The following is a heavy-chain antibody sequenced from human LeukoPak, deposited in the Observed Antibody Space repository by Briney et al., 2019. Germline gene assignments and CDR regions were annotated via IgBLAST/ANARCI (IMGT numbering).Heavy chain of an antibody. J-gene: IGHJ4*02. CDR3: TRLFPSSPDSSGYDY. V-gene: IGHV3-73*01. CDR1: GFTFSGSD. Sequence: PGGSLRLSCAASGFTFSGSDMHWVRQASGKGLEWVGRIRSKANDYATAYAASLKGRFTISRDDSKNTAYLQMNSLKTEDTAVYYCTRLFPSSPDSSGYDYWGQGTLVTVSS. CDR2: IRSKANDYAT. D-gene: IGHD3-22*01.